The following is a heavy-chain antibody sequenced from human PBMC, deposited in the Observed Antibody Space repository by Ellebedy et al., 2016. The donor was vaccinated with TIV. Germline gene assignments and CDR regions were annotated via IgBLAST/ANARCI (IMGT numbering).Heavy chain of an antibody. CDR1: GFTFSTYS. D-gene: IGHD6-19*01. J-gene: IGHJ4*02. CDR3: ASQWLAN. CDR2: IDTDSAHI. Sequence: PGGSLRLSCAASGFTFSTYSMNWVRQAPGKGLEWVSYIDTDSAHIYYGESLKGRCTTSRDNAKNTLYLQLNSLRVEDTAVYYCASQWLANWGQGTLVTVSS. V-gene: IGHV3-21*01.